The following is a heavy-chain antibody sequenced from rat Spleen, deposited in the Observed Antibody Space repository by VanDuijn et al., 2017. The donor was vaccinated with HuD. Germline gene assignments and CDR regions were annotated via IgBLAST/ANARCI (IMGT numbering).Heavy chain of an antibody. D-gene: IGHD1-2*01. Sequence: QVQLKESGPGLVQPSQTLSLTCTVSGFSLISNSVHWIRQPPGKGLEWMGGIRHDGSTDYNSALKSRLSINRDTSKSQVFLKIYSLQTEDTAIYFCTRSLYSSPLFDYWGQGVMVTVSS. CDR1: GFSLISNS. CDR3: TRSLYSSPLFDY. J-gene: IGHJ2*01. CDR2: IRHDGST. V-gene: IGHV2-1*01.